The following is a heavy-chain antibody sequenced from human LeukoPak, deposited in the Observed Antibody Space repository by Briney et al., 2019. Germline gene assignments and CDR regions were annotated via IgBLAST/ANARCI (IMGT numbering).Heavy chain of an antibody. CDR2: TNPNSGGT. V-gene: IGHV1-2*02. D-gene: IGHD3-9*01. CDR1: GYTFTGYY. J-gene: IGHJ6*03. CDR3: ARGSAVNYDILTGYYFGYYYMDV. Sequence: ASVKVSCKASGYTFTGYYMHWVRQAPGQGLEWMGWTNPNSGGTNYAQKFQGRVTMTRDTSISTAYMELSRLRSDDTAVYYCARGSAVNYDILTGYYFGYYYMDVWGKGTTVTISS.